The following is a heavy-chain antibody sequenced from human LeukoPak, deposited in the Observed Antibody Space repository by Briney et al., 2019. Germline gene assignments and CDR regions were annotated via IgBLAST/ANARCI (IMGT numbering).Heavy chain of an antibody. Sequence: GASVKVSCKASGYTFTSYYMHWVRQATGQGLEWMGWMNPNSGNTGYAQKFQGRVTMTRNTSISTAYMELSSLRSEDTAVYYCAARAEGVWSYGMDVWGQGTTVTVSS. CDR1: GYTFTSYY. D-gene: IGHD2-21*01. CDR3: AARAEGVWSYGMDV. J-gene: IGHJ6*02. V-gene: IGHV1-8*02. CDR2: MNPNSGNT.